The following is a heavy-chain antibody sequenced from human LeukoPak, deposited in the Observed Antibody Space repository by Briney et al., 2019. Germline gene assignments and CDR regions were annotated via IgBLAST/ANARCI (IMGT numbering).Heavy chain of an antibody. Sequence: GASVKVSCKASGYTFTGYYMHWVRQAPGQGLEWMGWINRNSGGTNYAQKFQGRVTMTRDTSISTAYMELSRLRSDDTAVYYCARAVYYGSGSYSPHFDYWGQGTLVTVSS. CDR2: INRNSGGT. V-gene: IGHV1-2*02. CDR1: GYTFTGYY. D-gene: IGHD3-10*01. J-gene: IGHJ4*02. CDR3: ARAVYYGSGSYSPHFDY.